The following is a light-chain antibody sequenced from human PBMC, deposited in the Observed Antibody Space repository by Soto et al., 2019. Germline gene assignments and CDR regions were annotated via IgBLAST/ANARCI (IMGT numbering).Light chain of an antibody. V-gene: IGLV2-14*01. J-gene: IGLJ1*01. CDR1: SSDVGGYNY. CDR2: EVS. Sequence: QSVLTRPASVSGSPGQSITISCTGTSSDVGGYNYVSWYQLHPGKAPKLMVYEVSNRPSGVSNRFSGSKSGNTASLTISGLQAQEEADYYCSSYTSSTAYVFGTGTKVTVL. CDR3: SSYTSSTAYV.